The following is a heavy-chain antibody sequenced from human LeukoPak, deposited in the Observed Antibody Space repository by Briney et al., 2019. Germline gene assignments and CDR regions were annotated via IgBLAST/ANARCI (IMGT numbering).Heavy chain of an antibody. D-gene: IGHD4-17*01. CDR1: GFTFSNAW. Sequence: GGSLRLSCAASGFTFSNAWMSWVRQAPGKGLEWVGRIKSKTDGGTTDYAAPVKGRFTISRDDSKNTLYLQMNSLKTEDTAVYYCTTEKGTTVTTYDGFPWFDPWGQGTLVTVSS. J-gene: IGHJ5*02. CDR2: IKSKTDGGTT. CDR3: TTEKGTTVTTYDGFPWFDP. V-gene: IGHV3-15*01.